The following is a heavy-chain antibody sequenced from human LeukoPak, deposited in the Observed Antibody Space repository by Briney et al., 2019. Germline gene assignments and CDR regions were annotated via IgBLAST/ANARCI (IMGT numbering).Heavy chain of an antibody. CDR3: ARADWYYDSSGYYGDY. CDR1: GYTFTGYY. J-gene: IGHJ4*02. CDR2: INPNSGGT. V-gene: IGHV1-2*06. Sequence: ASVKVSCKASGYTFTGYYMHWVRQAPGQGLEWMGRINPNSGGTNYAQKFQGRVTMTRDTSISTAYMELSRLRSDDTAVYYCARADWYYDSSGYYGDYCGQGTLVTVSS. D-gene: IGHD3-22*01.